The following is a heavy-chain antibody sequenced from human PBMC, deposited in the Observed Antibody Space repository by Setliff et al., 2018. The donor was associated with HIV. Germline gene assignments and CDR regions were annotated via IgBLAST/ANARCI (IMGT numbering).Heavy chain of an antibody. CDR3: ARDGDWEFREWYFDL. CDR2: ISTSGNT. D-gene: IGHD3-10*01. V-gene: IGHV4-61*02. CDR1: GGSISSSSYY. J-gene: IGHJ2*01. Sequence: KPSETLSLTCTVSGGSISSSSYYWRWIRQPDGQGLEWIGRISTSGNTNYDPSLNRRVTMSIDRSKNQFSLKLNSVTAADTAVYYCARDGDWEFREWYFDLWGRGTLVTVS.